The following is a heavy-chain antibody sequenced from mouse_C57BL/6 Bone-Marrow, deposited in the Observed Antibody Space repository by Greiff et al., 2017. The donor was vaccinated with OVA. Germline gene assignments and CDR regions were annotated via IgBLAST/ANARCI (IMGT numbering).Heavy chain of an antibody. CDR2: ISNGGGST. CDR3: ARPDGSSLFAY. CDR1: GFTFSDYY. D-gene: IGHD1-1*01. J-gene: IGHJ3*01. Sequence: VQLKQSGGGLVQPGGSLKLSCAASGFTFSDYYMYWVRQTPEKRLEWVAYISNGGGSTYYPDTVKGRFTISRDNAKNTLYLQMSRLKSEDTAMYYCARPDGSSLFAYWGQGTLVTVSA. V-gene: IGHV5-12*01.